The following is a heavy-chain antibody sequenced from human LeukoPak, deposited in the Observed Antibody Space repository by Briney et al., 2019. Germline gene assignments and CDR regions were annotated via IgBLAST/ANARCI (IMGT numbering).Heavy chain of an antibody. Sequence: GGSLRLSCAASGFSFSSYAMHWVRQAPGKGLEYVSTISNNGGSTKYANSVKGRFTISRDNSRNTLYLQMGSLGAEDMAVYYCARERGYSDSSGYYADWGQGTLVTVSS. CDR2: ISNNGGST. CDR3: ARERGYSDSSGYYAD. V-gene: IGHV3-64*01. CDR1: GFSFSSYA. D-gene: IGHD3-22*01. J-gene: IGHJ4*02.